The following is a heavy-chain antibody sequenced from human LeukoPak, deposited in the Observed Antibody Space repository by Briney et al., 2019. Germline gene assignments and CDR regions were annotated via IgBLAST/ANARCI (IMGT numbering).Heavy chain of an antibody. CDR1: GFTFNTFN. J-gene: IGHJ4*02. CDR2: ITSGGDYI. CDR3: ARGHYDVLAASYKWTPDY. V-gene: IGHV3-21*01. Sequence: GGSLRLSCAASGFTFNTFNMNWVRQAPGKGLEWVSSITSGGDYIYYAHSVKGRFTTSRDNAKNSLSLQLNSLRVEDTAVYYCARGHYDVLAASYKWTPDYWGQGTLVTVSS. D-gene: IGHD3-9*01.